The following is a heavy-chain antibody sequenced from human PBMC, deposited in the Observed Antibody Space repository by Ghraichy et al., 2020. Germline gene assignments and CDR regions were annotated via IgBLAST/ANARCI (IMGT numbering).Heavy chain of an antibody. D-gene: IGHD3-3*01. J-gene: IGHJ4*02. CDR2: ISSNGGST. V-gene: IGHV3-64D*06. CDR3: VKDRSGYYDY. CDR1: GFTFSSYA. Sequence: GALRLSCSASGFTFSSYAMHWVRQAPGKGLEYVSAISSNGGSTYYADSVKGRFTISRDNSKNTLYLQMSSMRAEDTAVYYCVKDRSGYYDYWGQGTLVTVSS.